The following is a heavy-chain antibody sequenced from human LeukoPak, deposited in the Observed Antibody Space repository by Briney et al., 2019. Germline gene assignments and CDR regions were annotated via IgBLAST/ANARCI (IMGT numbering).Heavy chain of an antibody. V-gene: IGHV3-74*01. D-gene: IGHD3-3*01. CDR1: GFTFSRFW. Sequence: GGSLRLSCAASGFTFSRFWMHWLRQAPGKGLVWVSRINTDGSDTIYADSVKGRFTISRDNAKNTLYLQMNSLRADDTAVYYCARVGSGAPLLPDYWGPGTLVTVSS. CDR2: INTDGSDT. CDR3: ARVGSGAPLLPDY. J-gene: IGHJ4*02.